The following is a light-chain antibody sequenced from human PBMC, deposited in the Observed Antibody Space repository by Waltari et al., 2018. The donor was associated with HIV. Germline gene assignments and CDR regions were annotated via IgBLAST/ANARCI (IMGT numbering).Light chain of an antibody. CDR2: NNN. Sequence: QPGLTQPPSASGTPGQRVTISCSGRQSNIGNHGVVWNHQLQGTAPRPLIYNNNQRPSGVPGRFSGSKSGTSASLAISGLQSEDEADYYCATWDGSLQGWVFGGGTKLTVL. CDR1: QSNIGNHG. V-gene: IGLV1-44*01. J-gene: IGLJ3*02. CDR3: ATWDGSLQGWV.